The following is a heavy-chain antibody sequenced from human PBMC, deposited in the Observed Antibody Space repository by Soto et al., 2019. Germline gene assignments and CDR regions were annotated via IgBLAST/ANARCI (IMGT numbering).Heavy chain of an antibody. J-gene: IGHJ6*02. Sequence: SETLSLTCTVSGGSISSYYWSWIRQPPGKGLEWIGYIYYSGSTNYNPSLKSRVTISVDTSKNQFSLKLSSVTAADTAVYYCARVAGGDYSEPRAYGMDVWGQGTTVTVSS. D-gene: IGHD4-17*01. V-gene: IGHV4-59*01. CDR2: IYYSGST. CDR3: ARVAGGDYSEPRAYGMDV. CDR1: GGSISSYY.